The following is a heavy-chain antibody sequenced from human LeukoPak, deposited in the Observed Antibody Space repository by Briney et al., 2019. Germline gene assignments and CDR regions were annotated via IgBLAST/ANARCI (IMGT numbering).Heavy chain of an antibody. V-gene: IGHV1-18*01. Sequence: ASVKVSCKASGYTFTSYGISWVRQAPGQGLEWMGWISAYNGNTNYAQKLQGRVTMTTDTSTSTAYMELTSLRSDDRAVYYCARVIRLTMIRGVSDAFDIWGQGTMVTVSS. CDR1: GYTFTSYG. J-gene: IGHJ3*02. CDR3: ARVIRLTMIRGVSDAFDI. D-gene: IGHD3-10*01. CDR2: ISAYNGNT.